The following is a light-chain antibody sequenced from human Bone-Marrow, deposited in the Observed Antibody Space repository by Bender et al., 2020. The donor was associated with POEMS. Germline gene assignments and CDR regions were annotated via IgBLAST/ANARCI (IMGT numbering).Light chain of an antibody. Sequence: SYELTQPPSVSVSPGQTARITCSGDALAKNYVYWYQQKSGLAPALVIYEDNKRPSGMPERFSGSSSGTLATLTISEAQVEDEADFYCYSMESSSNHRVFGGGTKLTVL. J-gene: IGLJ2*01. CDR1: ALAKNY. CDR3: YSMESSSNHRV. V-gene: IGLV3-10*01. CDR2: EDN.